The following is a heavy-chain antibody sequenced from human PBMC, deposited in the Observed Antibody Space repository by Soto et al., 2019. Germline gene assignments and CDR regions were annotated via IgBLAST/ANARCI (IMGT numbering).Heavy chain of an antibody. CDR1: GGTFSSYA. D-gene: IGHD2-2*01. CDR2: IIPIFGTA. Sequence: QVQLVQSGAEVKKPGSSVKVSCKASGGTFSSYAISWVRQAPGQGLEWMGGIIPIFGTANYAQKFQGRVTLTADESTSTAYMGLSSLISEDTAVYYCARGRIPVLPIVVVPAATYYYYGMDVWGQGTTVTVSS. V-gene: IGHV1-69*01. CDR3: ARGRIPVLPIVVVPAATYYYYGMDV. J-gene: IGHJ6*02.